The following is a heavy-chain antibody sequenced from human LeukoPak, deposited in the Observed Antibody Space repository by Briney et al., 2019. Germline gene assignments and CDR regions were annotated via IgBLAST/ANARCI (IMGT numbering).Heavy chain of an antibody. Sequence: SGGSLRLSCAASGFTFDDYTMHWVRQAPGKGLEWVSLISWDGGSTYYADSVKGRFTISRDNSKNSLYLQMNSLRTEDTALYYCAKDIGITGTTGIDYWGQGTLVTVSS. CDR3: AKDIGITGTTGIDY. J-gene: IGHJ4*02. CDR2: ISWDGGST. V-gene: IGHV3-43*01. CDR1: GFTFDDYT. D-gene: IGHD1-7*01.